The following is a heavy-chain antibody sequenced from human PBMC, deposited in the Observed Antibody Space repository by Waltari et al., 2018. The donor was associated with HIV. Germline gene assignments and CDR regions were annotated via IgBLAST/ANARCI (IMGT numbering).Heavy chain of an antibody. CDR2: INPDMGCR. J-gene: IGHJ6*02. CDR1: GYTFTGYY. CDR3: ASGFSYYYYGMDV. V-gene: IGHV1-2*02. Sequence: QVQLVQSGAEVKKPGASVKVSCKASGYTFTGYYMHWVRQAPGQGLEWIGGINPDMGCRNYEQEFQGMVTMTRDTSISTAYMELSRLRSDDTAVYYCASGFSYYYYGMDVWGQGTTVTVSS. D-gene: IGHD5-12*01.